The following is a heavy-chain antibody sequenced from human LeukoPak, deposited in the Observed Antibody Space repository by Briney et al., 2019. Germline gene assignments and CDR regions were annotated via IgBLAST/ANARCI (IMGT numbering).Heavy chain of an antibody. J-gene: IGHJ4*02. CDR3: ARVGSYSFGDSFDY. V-gene: IGHV3-20*04. Sequence: VGSLRLSCADSGFTFYDDAMSCVRQGPGGGVEWVSGINWNGGSTGYADSVKGRFTTSRDNSKKYLYLQMNSLRAENTALYYCARVGSYSFGDSFDYWGQGTLVTVSS. CDR1: GFTFYDDA. CDR2: INWNGGST. D-gene: IGHD3-10*01.